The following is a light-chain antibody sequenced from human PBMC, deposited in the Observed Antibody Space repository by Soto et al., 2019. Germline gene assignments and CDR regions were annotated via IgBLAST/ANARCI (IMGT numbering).Light chain of an antibody. Sequence: DIQMTQSPSSLSASVGDRVTINCRASQGIGSWLARYQQKPGKDPKLLIYATPRLQSGVPSRFSGSGSGTDFTLSISSLQPEDVATYFCQQGHSLFTFGPGTKVDIK. V-gene: IGKV1-12*01. J-gene: IGKJ3*01. CDR3: QQGHSLFT. CDR1: QGIGSW. CDR2: ATP.